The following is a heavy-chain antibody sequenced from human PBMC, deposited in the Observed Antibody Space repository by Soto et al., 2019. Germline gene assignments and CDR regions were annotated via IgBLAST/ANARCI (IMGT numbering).Heavy chain of an antibody. CDR3: ARDRGYYDFWSGYSGPREGYYYYYMDV. V-gene: IGHV3-66*01. J-gene: IGHJ6*03. CDR2: IYSGGST. D-gene: IGHD3-3*01. Sequence: GGSLRLSCAASGFTVSSNYMSWVRQAPGKGLEWVSVIYSGGSTYYADSVKGRFTISRDNSKNTLYLQMNSLRAEDTAVYYCARDRGYYDFWSGYSGPREGYYYYYMDVWGKGTTVTVSS. CDR1: GFTVSSNY.